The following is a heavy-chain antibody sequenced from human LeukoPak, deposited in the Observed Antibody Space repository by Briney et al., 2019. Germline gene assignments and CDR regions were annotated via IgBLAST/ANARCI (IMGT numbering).Heavy chain of an antibody. D-gene: IGHD3-22*01. V-gene: IGHV1-69*13. CDR3: ARDSEYKSSGYYLQIDY. J-gene: IGHJ4*02. Sequence: SVTVSCKPSGGTLSTYAISWVRQAPGQGPQWMGGVIPMFGTVRYAQKFQGRVTITADDSTSTAYMELRSLRSDDTAVYYCARDSEYKSSGYYLQIDYWGQGTLVTVSS. CDR2: VIPMFGTV. CDR1: GGTLSTYA.